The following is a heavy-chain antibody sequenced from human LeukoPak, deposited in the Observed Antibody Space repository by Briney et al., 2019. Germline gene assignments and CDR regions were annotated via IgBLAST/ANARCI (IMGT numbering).Heavy chain of an antibody. D-gene: IGHD5-18*01. CDR1: GFTFSSYG. CDR3: AKEGDTAMLRYFDY. CDR2: ISYDGSNK. Sequence: GRSLRLSCAASGFTFSSYGMHWVRQAPGKGLEWVAVISYDGSNKYYADSVKGRFTVSRDNSKNTLYLQMNSLRAEDTAVYYCAKEGDTAMLRYFDYWGQGTLVTVSS. V-gene: IGHV3-30*18. J-gene: IGHJ4*02.